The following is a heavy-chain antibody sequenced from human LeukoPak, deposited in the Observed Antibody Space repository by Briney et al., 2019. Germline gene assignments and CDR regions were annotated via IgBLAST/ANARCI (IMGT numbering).Heavy chain of an antibody. Sequence: ASVKVSCKASGYTFTSYGISWVRQAPGQGLEWMGWISAYNGNTNYAQKLQGRVTMTTDTSTSTAYMGLRSLRSDDTAVYYCASLAGTYYYDSSGYYLDAFDIWGQGTMVTVSS. CDR1: GYTFTSYG. D-gene: IGHD3-22*01. CDR3: ASLAGTYYYDSSGYYLDAFDI. V-gene: IGHV1-18*01. CDR2: ISAYNGNT. J-gene: IGHJ3*02.